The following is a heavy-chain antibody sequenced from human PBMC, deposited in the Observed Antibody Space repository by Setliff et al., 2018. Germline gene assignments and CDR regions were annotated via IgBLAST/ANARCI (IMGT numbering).Heavy chain of an antibody. V-gene: IGHV3-23*01. CDR2: MSGSGGST. D-gene: IGHD5-18*01. Sequence: PGGSLRLSCAASGFTFSTYWMSWARQAPGKGLEWGSAMSGSGGSTYYADSVKGRFTISRDNSKNTLYLQMNSLRAEETAVYYCANRPYSYGSEDYWGQGTLVTVSS. J-gene: IGHJ4*02. CDR1: GFTFSTYW. CDR3: ANRPYSYGSEDY.